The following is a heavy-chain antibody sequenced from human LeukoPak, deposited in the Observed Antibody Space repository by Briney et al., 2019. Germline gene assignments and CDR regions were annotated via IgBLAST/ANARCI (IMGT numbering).Heavy chain of an antibody. CDR3: ATRTWIQLWLRVDY. CDR2: ISGSGGST. D-gene: IGHD5-18*01. CDR1: GFTFSSYA. Sequence: GGSLRLSCAASGFTFSSYAMSWVRQAPGKGLEWVSAISGSGGSTYYADSVKGRFTISRDNSKNTLYLQMNSLRAEGTAVYYCATRTWIQLWLRVDYWGQGTLVTVSS. J-gene: IGHJ4*02. V-gene: IGHV3-23*01.